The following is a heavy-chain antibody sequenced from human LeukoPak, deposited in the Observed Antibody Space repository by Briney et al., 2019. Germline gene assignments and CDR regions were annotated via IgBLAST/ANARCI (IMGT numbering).Heavy chain of an antibody. D-gene: IGHD5-24*01. J-gene: IGHJ6*02. CDR1: GFTFSSYW. CDR2: IKQDGSEK. V-gene: IGHV3-7*01. CDR3: ARDGFYKCDDYYGMDV. Sequence: GGYLRLSCSASGFTFSSYWMRWLRQAPGKGLEWVANIKQDGSEKYYVDSVKGRFTISRDNAKISLYLQMNSLRAEDTAVYYCARDGFYKCDDYYGMDVWGQGTTVTVSS.